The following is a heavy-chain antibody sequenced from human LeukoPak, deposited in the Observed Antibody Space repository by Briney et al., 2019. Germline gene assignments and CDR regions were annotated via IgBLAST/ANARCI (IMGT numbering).Heavy chain of an antibody. J-gene: IGHJ4*02. CDR1: SGSISSTTYY. CDR3: AREMRSPRGGFDY. V-gene: IGHV4-39*07. Sequence: SETLSLTCTVSSGSISSTTYYWGWIRQPPGMGLEWIGSMYYSGSTYYNPSLKSRVTISVDTSKSQFSLKLSSVTAADTAVYYCAREMRSPRGGFDYWDQGTLVTVSS. D-gene: IGHD3-10*01. CDR2: MYYSGST.